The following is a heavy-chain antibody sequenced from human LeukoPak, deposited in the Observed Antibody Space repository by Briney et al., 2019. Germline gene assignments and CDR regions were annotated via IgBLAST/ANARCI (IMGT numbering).Heavy chain of an antibody. CDR3: ARTPTYYDILTDYPYYFDY. CDR1: GFTFSSFQ. Sequence: GGSLRLSRVASGFTFSSFQMNCVRQAPGKGLEWVSYISSSGSIMFYADSVKGRFTISRDNAKNSLYLHMNSLRAEDTAVYYCARTPTYYDILTDYPYYFDYWGQGTLVTVSS. V-gene: IGHV3-48*03. CDR2: ISSSGSIM. J-gene: IGHJ4*02. D-gene: IGHD3-9*01.